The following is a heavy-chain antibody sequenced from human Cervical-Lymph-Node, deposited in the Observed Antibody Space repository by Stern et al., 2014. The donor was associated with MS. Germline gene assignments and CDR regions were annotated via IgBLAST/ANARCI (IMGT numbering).Heavy chain of an antibody. CDR3: VRDKGTMPAAFGN. J-gene: IGHJ4*02. CDR1: GMTFDDYD. D-gene: IGHD3-16*01. Sequence: VHLVQYGGGLVRPGMSLRLSCAASGMTFDDYDMTWVRQPSGKGMEWVSGMLRHSGSKGYADCVRGRFTISRDDDKNSLYLQMTSLRPDDTAVYYCVRDKGTMPAAFGNWCPGTLVTVSS. V-gene: IGHV3-9*01. CDR2: MLRHSGSK.